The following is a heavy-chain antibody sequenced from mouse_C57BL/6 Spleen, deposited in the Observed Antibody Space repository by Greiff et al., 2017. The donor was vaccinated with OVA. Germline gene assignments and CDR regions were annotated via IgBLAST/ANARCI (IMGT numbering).Heavy chain of an antibody. J-gene: IGHJ2*01. CDR1: GYTFTSYW. Sequence: QVQLKQPGAELVKPGASVKLSCKASGYTFTSYWMHWVKQRPGQGLEWIGMIHPNSGSTNYNEKFKTKATLTVDKSSSTAYMKLSSLTSEDSAVYYCARTHYGSRDFDYWGQGTTLTVSS. CDR2: IHPNSGST. D-gene: IGHD1-1*01. CDR3: ARTHYGSRDFDY. V-gene: IGHV1-64*01.